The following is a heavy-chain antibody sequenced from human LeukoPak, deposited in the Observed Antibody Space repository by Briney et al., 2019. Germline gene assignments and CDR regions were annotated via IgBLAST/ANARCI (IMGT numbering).Heavy chain of an antibody. V-gene: IGHV3-7*01. CDR2: IRQDGSEK. CDR1: GFIFNSYW. J-gene: IGHJ4*02. D-gene: IGHD2/OR15-2a*01. CDR3: VKNWDY. Sequence: GSLRLSCAASGFIFNSYWMSWVRQAPGKGLEWVANIRQDGSEKYYVDSVKGRFTISRDNAKNSLYLQMNSLRAEDTAVYYCVKNWDYWGQGSLVTVSS.